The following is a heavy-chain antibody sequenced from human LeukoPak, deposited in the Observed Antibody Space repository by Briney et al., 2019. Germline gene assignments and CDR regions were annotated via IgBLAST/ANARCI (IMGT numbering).Heavy chain of an antibody. Sequence: PSETLSPTCAVSGGSISSSSYYWGWIRQPPGKGLEWIGSIYYSGSTYYNPSLKSRVTISVDTSKNQFSLKLSSVTAADTAVYYCARAGGSSSWFRVDYYYYYMDDWGKGTTVTVSS. CDR2: IYYSGST. CDR1: GGSISSSSYY. CDR3: ARAGGSSSWFRVDYYYYYMDD. D-gene: IGHD6-13*01. J-gene: IGHJ6*03. V-gene: IGHV4-39*07.